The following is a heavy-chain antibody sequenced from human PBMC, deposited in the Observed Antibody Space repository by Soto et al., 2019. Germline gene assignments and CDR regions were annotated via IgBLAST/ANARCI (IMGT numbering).Heavy chain of an antibody. CDR1: GFTFTSSA. D-gene: IGHD4-4*01. V-gene: IGHV1-58*01. CDR2: IVVGSGNT. J-gene: IGHJ6*02. CDR3: AAVGNSPYYYYGMDV. Sequence: ASVKVSCKASGFTFTSSAVQGVRQARGQRLEWIGWIVVGSGNTNYAQKFQERVTITRDMSTSTAYMELSSLRSEDTAVYYCAAVGNSPYYYYGMDVWGQGTTVTVSS.